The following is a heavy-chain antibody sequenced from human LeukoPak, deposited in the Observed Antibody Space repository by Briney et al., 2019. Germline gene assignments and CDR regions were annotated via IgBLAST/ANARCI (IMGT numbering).Heavy chain of an antibody. V-gene: IGHV4-59*01. Sequence: PSETLSLTCTVSGGSISSYYWSWIRQPPGKGLEWIGYIYYSGSTNYNPSLKSRVTISVDTSKNQFSLKLSSVTAADTAVYYCARGGDYVWGSYQEFDYWGQGTLVTVSS. CDR1: GGSISSYY. CDR3: ARGGDYVWGSYQEFDY. D-gene: IGHD3-16*02. CDR2: IYYSGST. J-gene: IGHJ4*02.